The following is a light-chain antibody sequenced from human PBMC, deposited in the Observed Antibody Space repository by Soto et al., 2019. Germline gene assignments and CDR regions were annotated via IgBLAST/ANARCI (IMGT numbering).Light chain of an antibody. V-gene: IGKV2-30*01. CDR3: MQGTHWPRK. CDR1: QSLVFSDGNTY. J-gene: IGKJ1*01. Sequence: DVVMTQSPLSLPVILGQPASISFTSSQSLVFSDGNTYLSWFQQRPGQSPRRLIYQVSNRDSGVPDRFSGSGSDTDFTLKISRVETEDVGVYYCMQGTHWPRKFGQGTKVDIK. CDR2: QVS.